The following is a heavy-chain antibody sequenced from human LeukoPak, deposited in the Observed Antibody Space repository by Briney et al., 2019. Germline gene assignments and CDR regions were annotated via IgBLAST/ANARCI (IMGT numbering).Heavy chain of an antibody. CDR3: ARDGGPTAFDI. J-gene: IGHJ3*02. D-gene: IGHD3-16*01. CDR2: IYYSGST. CDR1: GGSISSYY. Sequence: SETLSLTCTVSGGSISSYYWSWIRQPPGKGLEWIGYIYYSGSTNYNPSLKSRVTISVDTSKNQFSLKLSSVTAADTAVYYCARDGGPTAFDIWGQGTMVTVSS. V-gene: IGHV4-59*01.